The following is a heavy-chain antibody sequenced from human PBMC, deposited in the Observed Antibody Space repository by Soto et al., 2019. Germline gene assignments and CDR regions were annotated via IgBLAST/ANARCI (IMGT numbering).Heavy chain of an antibody. CDR3: ARDAYGGTPD. J-gene: IGHJ4*02. CDR1: GFTVSSNY. D-gene: IGHD4-17*01. CDR2: IYSGGST. Sequence: EVQLVESGGGLVQPGGSLRLSCAASGFTVSSNYMSWVRQAPGKGLEWVSVIYSGGSTYYADSVKGRFTISRHNSKNTLYLQKNSLRAEDTALYYGARDAYGGTPDWGQGPLVTVSS. V-gene: IGHV3-53*04.